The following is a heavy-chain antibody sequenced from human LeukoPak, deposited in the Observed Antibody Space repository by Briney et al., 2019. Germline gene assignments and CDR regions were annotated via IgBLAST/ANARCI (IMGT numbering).Heavy chain of an antibody. Sequence: GGSLRLSCAASGFTFSSYAMHWVRQAPGKGLEWVAVISYDGSNKYYADSVKGRFTISRDNSKNTLYLQMNSLRAEDTAVYYCARGIVRLARHPELYYFDYWAREPWSPSPQ. V-gene: IGHV3-30-3*01. CDR1: GFTFSSYA. CDR3: ARGIVRLARHPELYYFDY. J-gene: IGHJ4*02. D-gene: IGHD1-26*01. CDR2: ISYDGSNK.